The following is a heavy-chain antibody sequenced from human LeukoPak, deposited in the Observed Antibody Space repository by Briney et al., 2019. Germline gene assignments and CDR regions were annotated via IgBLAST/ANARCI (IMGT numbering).Heavy chain of an antibody. Sequence: KSSETLSLTCTVSGGPISSGGYYWSWIRQHPGKGLEWIGYIYYSGSTYYNPSLKSRVTISVDTSKNQFSLKLSSVTAADTAVYYCARDHPLIVVVPAWGQGTLVTVSS. V-gene: IGHV4-31*03. D-gene: IGHD2-2*01. CDR2: IYYSGST. CDR3: ARDHPLIVVVPA. CDR1: GGPISSGGYY. J-gene: IGHJ5*02.